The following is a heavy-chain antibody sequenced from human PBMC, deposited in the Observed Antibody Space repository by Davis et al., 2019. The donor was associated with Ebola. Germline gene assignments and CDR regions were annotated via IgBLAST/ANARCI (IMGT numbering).Heavy chain of an antibody. J-gene: IGHJ4*02. Sequence: GGSLRLSCAASGFTFSSYAMSWVRQAPGKGLEWVSAISGSGGSTYYADSVKGRFTISRDNSNNTLYLQMNSLRAEDTAIYYCAKIFFGTRAIDYGDYWGQGTLVTVSS. D-gene: IGHD3-16*01. CDR3: AKIFFGTRAIDYGDY. CDR2: ISGSGGST. V-gene: IGHV3-23*01. CDR1: GFTFSSYA.